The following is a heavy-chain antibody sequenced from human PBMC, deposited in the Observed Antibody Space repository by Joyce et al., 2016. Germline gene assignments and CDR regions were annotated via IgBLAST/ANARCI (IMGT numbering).Heavy chain of an antibody. CDR3: ARGRTLLD. CDR2: VSAETGRT. D-gene: IGHD2-15*01. V-gene: IGHV1-3*01. CDR1: GYPFTNND. Sequence: QVQLVQSGAEVTKPGASVKVSCKASGYPFTNNDIHWVRQAPGKSLEWMGWVSAETGRTKYSQNFQGILTFTRDTSATTAYMELSSLRIDDTAIYYCARGRTLLDWGQGTLVTVSS. J-gene: IGHJ4*02.